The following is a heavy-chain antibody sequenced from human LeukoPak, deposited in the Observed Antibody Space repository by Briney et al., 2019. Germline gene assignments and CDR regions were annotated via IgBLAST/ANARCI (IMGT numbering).Heavy chain of an antibody. J-gene: IGHJ4*02. V-gene: IGHV3-30*18. CDR1: GFTFSSYG. CDR2: ITYDGSNK. CDR3: AKDLGSGSYYPFDY. D-gene: IGHD3-10*01. Sequence: GSLRLSCAASGFTFSSYGMHWVRQAPGKGLEWVAGITYDGSNKYYADSVKGRFTISRDNSKNTLYLQMNSLRAEDTAVYYCAKDLGSGSYYPFDYWGQGTLVTVSS.